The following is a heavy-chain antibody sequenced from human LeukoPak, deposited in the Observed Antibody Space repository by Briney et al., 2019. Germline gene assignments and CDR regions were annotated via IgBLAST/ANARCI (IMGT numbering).Heavy chain of an antibody. D-gene: IGHD3-10*01. Sequence: SETLSLTCTVSGYSISSGYYWGWIRQPPGKGLEWIGSIYHSGSTYYNPSLKSRVTISVDTSKNQFSLKLSSVTAADTAVYYCARDGAVLLWFGELSRVNWFDSWGQGTLVTVSS. CDR2: IYHSGST. CDR3: ARDGAVLLWFGELSRVNWFDS. V-gene: IGHV4-38-2*02. J-gene: IGHJ5*01. CDR1: GYSISSGYY.